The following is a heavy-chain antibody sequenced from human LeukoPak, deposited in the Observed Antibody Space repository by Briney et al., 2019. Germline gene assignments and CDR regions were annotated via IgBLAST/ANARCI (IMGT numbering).Heavy chain of an antibody. CDR2: IYYGGST. CDR1: GGSISSYY. Sequence: SETLSLTCTVSGGSISSYYWSWIRQPPGEGLEWIGYIYYGGSTNYNPSLKSRVTISVDTSKNQFSLKLSSVTAADTAVYYCASNYYGSGTHPHYYGMDVWGKGTTVTVSS. J-gene: IGHJ6*04. V-gene: IGHV4-59*01. D-gene: IGHD3-10*01. CDR3: ASNYYGSGTHPHYYGMDV.